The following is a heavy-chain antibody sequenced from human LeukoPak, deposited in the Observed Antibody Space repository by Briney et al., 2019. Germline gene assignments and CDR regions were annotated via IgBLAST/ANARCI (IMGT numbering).Heavy chain of an antibody. CDR1: GFTFSNYW. D-gene: IGHD5-18*01. J-gene: IGHJ4*02. Sequence: GGSLRLSCAASGFTFSNYWMSWVGQAPGKGLEWVASVKQDESEKYYVDSVKGRFTISRDKAKNSLYLQMNSLRAEDTAVYYCVRARYSADSYYFGYWGQGTLVTVSS. CDR3: VRARYSADSYYFGY. CDR2: VKQDESEK. V-gene: IGHV3-7*03.